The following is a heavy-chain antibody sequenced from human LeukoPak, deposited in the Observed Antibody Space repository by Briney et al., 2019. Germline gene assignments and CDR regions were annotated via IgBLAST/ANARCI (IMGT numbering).Heavy chain of an antibody. D-gene: IGHD1-1*01. CDR2: ISGSSGST. Sequence: PGGSLRLSCAASGFTFSSYAMSWVRQAPGKGLEWVSAISGSSGSTYYADSVKGRFTISRDNSKDTLYLQMNSLRAEDTAVYYCAKWNSEPHAFDIWGRGTMVSVST. CDR1: GFTFSSYA. V-gene: IGHV3-23*01. J-gene: IGHJ3*02. CDR3: AKWNSEPHAFDI.